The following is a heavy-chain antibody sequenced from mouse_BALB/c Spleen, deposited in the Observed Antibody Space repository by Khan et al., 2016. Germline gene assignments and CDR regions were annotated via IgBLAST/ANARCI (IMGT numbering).Heavy chain of an antibody. CDR3: ARSRLYFDY. CDR1: GYTFSSYW. J-gene: IGHJ2*01. V-gene: IGHV1-9*01. D-gene: IGHD3-2*02. CDR2: ILPGSDST. Sequence: QVQLQQSGAELMKPGASVKISCKATGYTFSSYWIEWVKRRPGHGLEWIGEILPGSDSTNYDEKFKGKATFTADTSSNTAYMQLSSLTSEDSAVYYCARSRLYFDYWGQGTTLTVSS.